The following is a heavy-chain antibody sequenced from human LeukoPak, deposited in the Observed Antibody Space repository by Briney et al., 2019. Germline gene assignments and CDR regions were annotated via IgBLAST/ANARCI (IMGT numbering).Heavy chain of an antibody. CDR2: IKQDGSEK. CDR3: ARGGKFYYDSSGYPGDY. V-gene: IGHV3-7*01. D-gene: IGHD3-22*01. J-gene: IGHJ4*02. Sequence: GGSLRLSCVASGFTFSSYWMSWVRQAPGKGLERGANIKQDGSEKYYMDSVRGRFTISRDNVKNSLYLQMNSLRAEDTAVYYCARGGKFYYDSSGYPGDYWGQGTLVTVSS. CDR1: GFTFSSYW.